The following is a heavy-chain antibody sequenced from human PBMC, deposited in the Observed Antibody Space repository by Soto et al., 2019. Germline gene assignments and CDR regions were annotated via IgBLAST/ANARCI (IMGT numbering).Heavy chain of an antibody. CDR1: GDTIYSDNYY. CDR2: IYYSGKT. D-gene: IGHD2-15*01. Sequence: QVQLRESGPGLVKPSQTLSLTCTVSGDTIYSDNYYWTWIRQPPGRGLELIAYIYYSGKTYYNPSLTSRTIISVDTSTNQFSLRLSSVPAADTAVYFCARGESMLPSILPSPLDFWGQGILVTVSS. V-gene: IGHV4-30-4*01. J-gene: IGHJ4*02. CDR3: ARGESMLPSILPSPLDF.